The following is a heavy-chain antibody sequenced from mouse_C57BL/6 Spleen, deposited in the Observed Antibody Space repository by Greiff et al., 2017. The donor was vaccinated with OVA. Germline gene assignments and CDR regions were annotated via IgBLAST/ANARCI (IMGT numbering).Heavy chain of an antibody. D-gene: IGHD2-5*01. Sequence: QVQLQQPGAELVMPGASVKLSCKASGYTFTSYWMHWVKQRPGQGLEWIGEIDPSDSYTNYNQKFKGKSTLTVDKSSSTAYMQLSSLTSEDSAVYYCARVSKGNAMDYWGQGTSVTVSS. CDR1: GYTFTSYW. V-gene: IGHV1-69*01. CDR3: ARVSKGNAMDY. CDR2: IDPSDSYT. J-gene: IGHJ4*01.